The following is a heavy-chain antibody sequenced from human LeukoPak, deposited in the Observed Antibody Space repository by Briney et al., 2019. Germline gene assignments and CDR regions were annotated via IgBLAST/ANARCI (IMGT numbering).Heavy chain of an antibody. CDR3: AHGPGLARTTVVVIKGRDAFDI. J-gene: IGHJ3*02. CDR1: GFTFSSYG. CDR2: ISYDGSNK. Sequence: GGSLRLSCAASGFTFSSYGMHWVRQAPGKGLEWVAVISYDGSNKYYADSVKGRFTISRDNSKNTLYLQMNSLRAEDTAVYYCAHGPGLARTTVVVIKGRDAFDIWGQGTMVTVSS. D-gene: IGHD3-22*01. V-gene: IGHV3-30*03.